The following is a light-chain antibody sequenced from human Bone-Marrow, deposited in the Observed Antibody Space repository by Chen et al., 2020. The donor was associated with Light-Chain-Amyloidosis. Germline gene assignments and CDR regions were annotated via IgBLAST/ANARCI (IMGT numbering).Light chain of an antibody. CDR3: QQYYSAPIT. Sequence: DIVMTQSADSLAVSLGERATINCKSSQSVLKSSNNKSYLAWYQQKRRQPPKLLIYWASFRNSGVPDRFSGSGSGTDFTLTISSLQAEDVAVYYCQQYYSAPITFGPGTRLEIK. V-gene: IGKV4-1*01. CDR1: QSVLKSSNNKSY. CDR2: WAS. J-gene: IGKJ5*01.